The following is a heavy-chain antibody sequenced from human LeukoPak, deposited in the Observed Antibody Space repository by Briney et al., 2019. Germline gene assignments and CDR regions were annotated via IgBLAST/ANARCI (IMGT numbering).Heavy chain of an antibody. D-gene: IGHD1-26*01. V-gene: IGHV3-7*03. J-gene: IGHJ4*02. CDR1: GFTFSSYW. Sequence: GGSLRLSCAASGFTFSSYWMSWVRQAPGKGLEWLANINKDGGEKYYVDSVKGRFTISRDNAKNSLYLQMNSLRADDTAVYYCVKDSPPRYSGSPPAYWGQGTLVTVSS. CDR2: INKDGGEK. CDR3: VKDSPPRYSGSPPAY.